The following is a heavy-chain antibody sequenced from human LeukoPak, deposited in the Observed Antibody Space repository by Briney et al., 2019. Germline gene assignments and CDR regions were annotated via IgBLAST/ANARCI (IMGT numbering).Heavy chain of an antibody. CDR2: ASGSGGST. Sequence: GGSLRLSCSASGFTFGSYAMHWVRQAPGKGLEWVSSASGSGGSTYYADSVKGRFTISRDNSKNTLYLQMNSLRAEDTAVYYCAKDLGSVVTPPSLDYWGQGTLVTVSS. V-gene: IGHV3-23*01. D-gene: IGHD4-23*01. CDR3: AKDLGSVVTPPSLDY. CDR1: GFTFGSYA. J-gene: IGHJ4*02.